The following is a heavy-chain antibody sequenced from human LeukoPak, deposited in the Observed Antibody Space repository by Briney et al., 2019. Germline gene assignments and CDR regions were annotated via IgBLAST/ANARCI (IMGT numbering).Heavy chain of an antibody. CDR1: GGSTSSHY. Sequence: SETLSLTCTVSGGSTSSHYWSWVRQPPGKGLEWIGYIHYTGSTKYNPSLKSQVTISVDTSKNQFSLKLSSVTTGDTALYYCARQGGYGDSTHLDYWGRGTLVTVSS. D-gene: IGHD4-17*01. CDR3: ARQGGYGDSTHLDY. J-gene: IGHJ4*02. V-gene: IGHV4-59*11. CDR2: IHYTGST.